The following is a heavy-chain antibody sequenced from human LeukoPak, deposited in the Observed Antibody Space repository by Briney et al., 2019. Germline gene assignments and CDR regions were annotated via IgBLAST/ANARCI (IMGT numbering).Heavy chain of an antibody. CDR1: GFTFDDYA. CDR2: ISWNSGSI. CDR3: AKDTDYDIFRYGMDV. V-gene: IGHV3-9*01. D-gene: IGHD3-9*01. Sequence: GGSLRLSCAASGFTFDDYAMHWVRQAPGKGLEWVSGISWNSGSIGYADSVKGRFTISRDNAKNSLYLQMNSLRAEDTALYYCAKDTDYDIFRYGMDVWGQGTTVTVSS. J-gene: IGHJ6*02.